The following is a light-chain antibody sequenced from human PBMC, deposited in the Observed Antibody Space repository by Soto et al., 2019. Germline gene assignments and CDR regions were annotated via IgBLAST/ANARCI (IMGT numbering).Light chain of an antibody. J-gene: IGKJ2*01. CDR1: QSVSSSY. V-gene: IGKV3-20*01. CDR3: QHYGSSPTT. Sequence: EIVLTQSPGTLSLSPGERATLSCRASQSVSSSYLAWYQQKPGQAPRLLIYGASSRANGITDRFSGRGSGTDFTLTISSLEPDAFALYYSQHYGSSPTTFGQGTKLDI. CDR2: GAS.